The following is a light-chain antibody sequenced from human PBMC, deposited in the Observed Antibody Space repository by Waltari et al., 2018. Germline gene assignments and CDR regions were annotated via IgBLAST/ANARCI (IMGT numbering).Light chain of an antibody. CDR2: DVS. CDR3: SSYTSSRTVV. J-gene: IGLJ2*01. CDR1: SSDVGGYHY. Sequence: QSALTQPASVSGSPGQSITISCTGTSSDVGGYHYVSWYQHHPGKAPGLMIYDVSNRPSGVSNRFSGAKSGNTASLTISGLQAEDEAEYYCSSYTSSRTVVFGGGTQVTVL. V-gene: IGLV2-14*03.